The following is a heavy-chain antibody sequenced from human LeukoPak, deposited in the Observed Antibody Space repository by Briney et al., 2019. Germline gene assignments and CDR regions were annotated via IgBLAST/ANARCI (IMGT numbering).Heavy chain of an antibody. V-gene: IGHV1-69*10. CDR3: AAYYYDSSGFDY. D-gene: IGHD3-22*01. CDR2: IIPIFGIA. CDR1: GGTFISYA. J-gene: IGHJ4*02. Sequence: SVKVSCKASGGTFISYAISWVRQAPGQGLEWMGGIIPIFGIANYAQKFQGRVTITADKSTSTAYMELSSLRSEDTAVYYCAAYYYDSSGFDYWGQGTLVTVSS.